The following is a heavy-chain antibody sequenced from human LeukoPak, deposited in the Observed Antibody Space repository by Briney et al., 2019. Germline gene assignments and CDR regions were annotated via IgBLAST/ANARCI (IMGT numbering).Heavy chain of an antibody. CDR3: ARGDYCSSTSCYNHPFDY. Sequence: GGSLRLSCAASGFTFSSYSMNGVRQAPGKGLEWVSSISSSSSYIYYADSVKGRCTISRDNAKNSLYLQMNSLRAEDTAVYYCARGDYCSSTSCYNHPFDYWGQGTLVTVSS. J-gene: IGHJ4*02. D-gene: IGHD2-2*01. V-gene: IGHV3-21*01. CDR2: ISSSSSYI. CDR1: GFTFSSYS.